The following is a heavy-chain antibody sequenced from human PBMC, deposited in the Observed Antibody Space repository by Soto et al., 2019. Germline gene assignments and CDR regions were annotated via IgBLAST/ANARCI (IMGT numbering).Heavy chain of an antibody. CDR1: EDFISSYY. CDR3: ARADYEILTGSYAMHX. D-gene: IGHD3-9*01. V-gene: IGHV4-4*07. J-gene: IGHJ6*02. Sequence: LSLTCTGSEDFISSYYWNCIRQPAGKGLEWIGRVSKNGATNYNPSLESRVTMSVDTSKNQLSLKLTSVTAADTAVYFCARADYEILTGSYAMHXWGQGTSVTVS. CDR2: VSKNGAT.